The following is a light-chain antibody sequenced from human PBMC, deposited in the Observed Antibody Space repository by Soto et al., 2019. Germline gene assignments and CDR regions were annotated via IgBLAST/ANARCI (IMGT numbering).Light chain of an antibody. Sequence: DIPMTQSPSSLSASVGDRVTITCRASQNISRYLNWYQQKPGQAPKLLIYVASSLQIGVPSWFSGSGSGTYITLTISSLQREDFATYYCQQSYTTPYTFGQGTRLEIK. CDR3: QQSYTTPYT. CDR1: QNISRY. CDR2: VAS. V-gene: IGKV1-39*01. J-gene: IGKJ2*01.